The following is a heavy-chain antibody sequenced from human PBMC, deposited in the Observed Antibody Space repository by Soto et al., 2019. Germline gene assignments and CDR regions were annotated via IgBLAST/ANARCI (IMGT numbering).Heavy chain of an antibody. V-gene: IGHV4-4*02. D-gene: IGHD2-8*01. CDR2: VWHSGST. CDR3: ARVYAVIAGLDL. CDR1: SGSISSGNW. Sequence: QVQLQESGPGLVKPSGTLSLTCAVTSGSISSGNWWSWVRQPPGKGLEWIGQVWHSGSTDYNPSLKSRVTMSVDKAKSQFPLQATSVTASGGAASFCARVYAVIAGLDLWGRGSRVTVCS. J-gene: IGHJ4*02.